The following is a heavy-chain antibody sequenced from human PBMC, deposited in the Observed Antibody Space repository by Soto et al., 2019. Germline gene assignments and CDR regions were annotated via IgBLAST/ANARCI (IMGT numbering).Heavy chain of an antibody. CDR1: GFTFSSYA. V-gene: IGHV3-23*01. D-gene: IGHD1-20*01. Sequence: EVQLLESGGGLVQPGGSLRLSCAASGFTFSSYALSWVRQAPGKGLEWVSAISGSGGSTYYADSVKGRFTISRDNSKNTRYLQMNSLRAEDTAVYYCAKDGAARYYNYGMDVWGQGTTVTVSS. CDR3: AKDGAARYYNYGMDV. J-gene: IGHJ6*02. CDR2: ISGSGGST.